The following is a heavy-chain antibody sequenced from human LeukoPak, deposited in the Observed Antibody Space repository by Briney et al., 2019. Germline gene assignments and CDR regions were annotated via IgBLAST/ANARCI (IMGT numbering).Heavy chain of an antibody. D-gene: IGHD6-19*01. CDR3: ARGLSSGWFLDY. V-gene: IGHV3-30*04. CDR2: MSYDGNNK. J-gene: IGHJ4*02. Sequence: GGSLRLSCAASGFTFSSYAMHWVRQAPAKGLEGVAVMSYDGNNKYYADSVKGRFTISRDNSKNTLYLQMNSLKPEDTAVYYCARGLSSGWFLDYWGQGTLVTVSS. CDR1: GFTFSSYA.